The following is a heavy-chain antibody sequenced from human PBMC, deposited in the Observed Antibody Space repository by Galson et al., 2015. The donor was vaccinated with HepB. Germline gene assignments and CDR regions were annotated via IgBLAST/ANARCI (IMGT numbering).Heavy chain of an antibody. J-gene: IGHJ6*03. V-gene: IGHV3-7*03. CDR1: GFTFSSYW. CDR3: ARVRGSRPGYYYYMDV. D-gene: IGHD3-10*01. CDR2: IKQDGSEK. Sequence: SLRLSCAASGFTFSSYWMSWVRQAPGKGLEWVANIKQDGSEKYYVDSVKGRFTISRDNAKNSLYLQMNSLRAEDTAVYYCARVRGSRPGYYYYMDVWGKGTTVTVSS.